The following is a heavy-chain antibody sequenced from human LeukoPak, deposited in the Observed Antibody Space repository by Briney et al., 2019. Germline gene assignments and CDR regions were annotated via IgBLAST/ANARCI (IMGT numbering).Heavy chain of an antibody. CDR3: ARDLASSSYAELDY. CDR2: IWYDGSNK. Sequence: GGSLRLSCTASGFTFSSYGMHWVRQAPGKGLEWVSVIWYDGSNKYYADSVKGRFTISRDNSRNTLYLQMNGLRAEDTAVYYCARDLASSSYAELDYWGQGTLVTVSS. CDR1: GFTFSSYG. J-gene: IGHJ4*02. V-gene: IGHV3-33*01. D-gene: IGHD1-26*01.